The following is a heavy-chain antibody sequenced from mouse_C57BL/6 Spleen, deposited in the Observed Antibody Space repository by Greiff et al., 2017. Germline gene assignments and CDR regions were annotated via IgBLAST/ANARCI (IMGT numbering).Heavy chain of an antibody. CDR2: INPNNGGT. J-gene: IGHJ2*01. CDR3: ARSVWPDY. V-gene: IGHV1-26*01. CDR1: GYTFTDYY. Sequence: EVQLQQSGPELVKPGASVKISCKASGYTFTDYYMNWVKQSHGKSLEWIGDINPNNGGTSYNQKFKGKATLTVDKSSSTAYMELRSLTSEDSAVYYCARSVWPDYWGQGTTLTVSA. D-gene: IGHD2-10*02.